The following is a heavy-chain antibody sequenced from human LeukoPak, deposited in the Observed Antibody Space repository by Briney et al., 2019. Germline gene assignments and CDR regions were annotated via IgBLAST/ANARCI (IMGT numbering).Heavy chain of an antibody. V-gene: IGHV3-21*01. Sequence: GGSLRLSCAASGFTFSSYSMNWVRQAPGKGLEWVSSISSSSSYIYYADSVKGRFTISRDNAKNSLYLQMNSLRAEDTAVYYCARHGGTAMAQVDYWGQGTLVTVSS. CDR3: ARHGGTAMAQVDY. CDR2: ISSSSSYI. CDR1: GFTFSSYS. J-gene: IGHJ4*02. D-gene: IGHD5-18*01.